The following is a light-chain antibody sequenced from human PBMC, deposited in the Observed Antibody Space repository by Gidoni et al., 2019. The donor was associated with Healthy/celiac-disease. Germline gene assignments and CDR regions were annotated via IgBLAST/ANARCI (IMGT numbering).Light chain of an antibody. V-gene: IGKV1-5*03. J-gene: IGKJ4*01. CDR1: QSISIW. Sequence: DIKKTQSTSTLSASVGDSVTITCRASQSISIWWAWYQEKPGKAPQLLISKASTLESGVPSRFSGIGSVTEFTLTVSSLQPDDFATYYCQQFSNYPLTFGGGTHLEFK. CDR2: KAS. CDR3: QQFSNYPLT.